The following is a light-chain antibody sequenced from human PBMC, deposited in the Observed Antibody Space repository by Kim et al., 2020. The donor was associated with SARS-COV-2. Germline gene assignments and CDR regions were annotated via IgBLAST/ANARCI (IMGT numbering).Light chain of an antibody. V-gene: IGKV2-30*02. CDR1: QSLVHSDGNTY. CDR2: KVS. J-gene: IGKJ4*01. CDR3: MQGTHWPPT. Sequence: DVVMTQSPHSLPVTLGQPASISCRSSQSLVHSDGNTYLNWFQQRPGQSPRRLIYKVSNRDSGVPDRFSGSGSGTDFTLKISRVEAEDVGVYYCMQGTHWPPTFGGGTKVDIK.